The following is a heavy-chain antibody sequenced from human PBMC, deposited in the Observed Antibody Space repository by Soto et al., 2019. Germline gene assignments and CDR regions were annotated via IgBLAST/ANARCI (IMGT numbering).Heavy chain of an antibody. CDR3: ERGGGSYGMDV. D-gene: IGHD2-15*01. Sequence: SETLSLTCTVSGGSISSYYWSWIRQPPGKGLEWIGYIYYSGSTNYNPSLKSRVTISVDTSKNQFSLKLSSVTAADTAVYYCERGGGSYGMDVWGEGTTLTVYS. CDR2: IYYSGST. CDR1: GGSISSYY. J-gene: IGHJ6*04. V-gene: IGHV4-59*01.